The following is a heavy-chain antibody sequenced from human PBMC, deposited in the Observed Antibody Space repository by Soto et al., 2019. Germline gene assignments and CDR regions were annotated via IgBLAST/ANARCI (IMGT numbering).Heavy chain of an antibody. CDR1: GYSFTSYW. CDR2: IYPGDSDT. J-gene: IGHJ4*02. V-gene: IGHV5-51*01. CDR3: ARRSSGWVGSPWVGYFDY. Sequence: PGESLKISCKGSGYSFTSYWIGWVRQMPGKGLEWMGIIYPGDSDTRYSPSFQGQVTISADKSISTAYLQWSSLKASDTAMYYCARRSSGWVGSPWVGYFDYWGQGTLVIVSS. D-gene: IGHD6-19*01.